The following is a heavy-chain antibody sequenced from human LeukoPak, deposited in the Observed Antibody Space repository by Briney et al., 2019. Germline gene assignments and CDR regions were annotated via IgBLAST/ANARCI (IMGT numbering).Heavy chain of an antibody. Sequence: SETLSLTCAVYGGSFSGYYWSWIRQPPGKGLEWIGEINHSGSTNYNPSLKSRVTISVDTSKNQFSLKLSSVTAADTAVYYCARVIERFLETTYFDYWGQGTLVTVSS. CDR3: ARVIERFLETTYFDY. D-gene: IGHD3-3*01. CDR1: GGSFSGYY. CDR2: INHSGST. J-gene: IGHJ4*02. V-gene: IGHV4-34*01.